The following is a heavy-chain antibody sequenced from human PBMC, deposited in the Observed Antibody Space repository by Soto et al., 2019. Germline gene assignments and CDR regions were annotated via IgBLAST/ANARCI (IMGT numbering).Heavy chain of an antibody. Sequence: QKYLVESGGGVVQPGRSLRLSCVASGSIFSGYGMQWVRQAPGKGLEWVAIIWYDGSNKYYADSVKGRFTISRDNSKNMLYLQMDSLRAEDTAVYYCARDGIGGTVFRGFCDYWGQGTLVTVSS. CDR3: ARDGIGGTVFRGFCDY. CDR1: GSIFSGYG. V-gene: IGHV3-33*01. J-gene: IGHJ4*02. CDR2: IWYDGSNK. D-gene: IGHD1-7*01.